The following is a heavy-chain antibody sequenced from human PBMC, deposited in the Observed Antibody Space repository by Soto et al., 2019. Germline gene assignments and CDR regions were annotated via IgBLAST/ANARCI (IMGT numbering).Heavy chain of an antibody. CDR3: AKPGTATSSFDY. Sequence: GGSLRLSCAASGFTFSSYGMHWVRQAPGKGLEWVAVISYDGSNKYYADSVKGRFTISRDNSKNTLYLQMNSLRAEDTAVYYCAKPGTATSSFDYWGQGTLVTVSS. J-gene: IGHJ4*02. D-gene: IGHD5-12*01. V-gene: IGHV3-30*18. CDR1: GFTFSSYG. CDR2: ISYDGSNK.